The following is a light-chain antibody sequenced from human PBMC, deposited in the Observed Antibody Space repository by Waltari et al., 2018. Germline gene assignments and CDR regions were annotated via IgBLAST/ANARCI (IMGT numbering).Light chain of an antibody. V-gene: IGLV2-14*01. Sequence: QSALTQPASESGSPGQSATIFCTGTSNDVGGYNSVSWYQEHPGQAPRVIIYDVSDRPSGVSDRFSGSKSGNTASLTISGLQAEDEADYYCSSQSSNNVVLFGGGTKLTVL. CDR2: DVS. J-gene: IGLJ2*01. CDR3: SSQSSNNVVL. CDR1: SNDVGGYNS.